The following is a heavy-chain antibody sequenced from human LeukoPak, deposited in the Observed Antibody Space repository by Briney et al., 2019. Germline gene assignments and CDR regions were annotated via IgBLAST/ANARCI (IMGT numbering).Heavy chain of an antibody. CDR1: GDSISSGNYY. V-gene: IGHV4-39*01. Sequence: SETLSLTCTVSGDSISSGNYYWGWIRQPPGKGLEWIASIYYTGTTYYYPSLTSRGTISLDTSNNQFSLRLTSVTAADAAVYYCVRHLGANAFTIWGQGTMVTVSS. CDR2: IYYTGTT. D-gene: IGHD3-16*01. CDR3: VRHLGANAFTI. J-gene: IGHJ3*02.